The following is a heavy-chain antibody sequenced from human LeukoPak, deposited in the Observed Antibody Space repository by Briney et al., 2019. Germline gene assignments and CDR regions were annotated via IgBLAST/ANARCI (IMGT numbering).Heavy chain of an antibody. CDR3: ARGLLGNSGYSPYDV. CDR2: INVGAGTT. V-gene: IGHV1-46*01. Sequence: ASVRVSCKASGYTFTTYYMHWVGQPPGQALKGMGIINVGAGTTSFARKFQGGVTMTRDTSTSTVYMDLGSLRSDDTAVYYCARGLLGNSGYSPYDVWGQGTMVTVSS. J-gene: IGHJ3*01. CDR1: GYTFTTYY. D-gene: IGHD3-22*01.